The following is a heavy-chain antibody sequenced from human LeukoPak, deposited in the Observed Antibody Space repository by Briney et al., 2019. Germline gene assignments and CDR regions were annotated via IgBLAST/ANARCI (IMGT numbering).Heavy chain of an antibody. J-gene: IGHJ3*02. CDR1: GYTFTSYG. CDR2: ISAYNGNT. D-gene: IGHD2-2*01. CDR3: ARVTVGDCGRTSCPYSIGVAFDI. Sequence: GASVKVSCKASGYTFTSYGISWVRQAPGQGLEWMGWISAYNGNTNYAQKLQGRVTMTTDTSTSTAYMELRSLRSDDTAVYYCARVTVGDCGRTSCPYSIGVAFDIWGQGTMVTVSS. V-gene: IGHV1-18*01.